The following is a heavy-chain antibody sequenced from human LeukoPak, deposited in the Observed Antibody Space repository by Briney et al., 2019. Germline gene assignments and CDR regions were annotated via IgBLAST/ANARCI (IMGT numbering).Heavy chain of an antibody. D-gene: IGHD3-10*01. CDR2: ISSSSSTI. J-gene: IGHJ6*03. V-gene: IGHV3-48*01. CDR3: ARRHLSSGRGIDV. CDR1: GFTLSTYT. Sequence: GGSLRLSCEASGFTLSTYTMNWVRQAPGKGLEWVSYISSSSSTIYYADSVKGRFTISRDNAKNSLYLQMNSLRAEDTAVYYCARRHLSSGRGIDVWGKGTTVTVSS.